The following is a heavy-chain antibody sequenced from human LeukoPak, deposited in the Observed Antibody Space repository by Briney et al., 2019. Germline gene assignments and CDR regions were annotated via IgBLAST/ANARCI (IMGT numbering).Heavy chain of an antibody. CDR3: ARDIVVAKYYYYGMDV. CDR1: GFTFSSYA. V-gene: IGHV3-30-3*01. CDR2: ISYDGSDK. Sequence: PGRSLRLSCAASGFTFSSYAMHWVRQAPGKGLEWGEVISYDGSDKYYADCVKGRFTISRDSSKNTLYLQMNSLRAEDTAVYYCARDIVVAKYYYYGMDVWGQGTTVTVSS. D-gene: IGHD2-2*01. J-gene: IGHJ6*02.